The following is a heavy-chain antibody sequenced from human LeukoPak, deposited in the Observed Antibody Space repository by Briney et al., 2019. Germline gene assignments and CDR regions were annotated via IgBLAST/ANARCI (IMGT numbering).Heavy chain of an antibody. Sequence: GGSLRLSCAASGFTFSSYEMNWVRQAPGKGLEWVSYISSSGSTIYYADSVKGGFTISRDNAKNSLYLQMNSLRAEDTAVYYCARVEAIDYYDSSGYYPRGAFDIWGQGTMVTVSS. CDR3: ARVEAIDYYDSSGYYPRGAFDI. V-gene: IGHV3-48*03. CDR2: ISSSGSTI. CDR1: GFTFSSYE. J-gene: IGHJ3*02. D-gene: IGHD3-22*01.